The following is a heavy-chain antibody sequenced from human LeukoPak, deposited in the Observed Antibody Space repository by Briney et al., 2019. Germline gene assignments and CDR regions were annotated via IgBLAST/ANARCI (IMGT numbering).Heavy chain of an antibody. CDR1: GDSFSRRSSY. J-gene: IGHJ3*02. CDR3: ARGAYSSSSGAFDI. CDR2: ISYSGST. D-gene: IGHD6-6*01. Sequence: SETLSLTCTASGDSFSRRSSYWGWLRQPPGKGLEWIGTISYSGSTSYNPSLKSRVTISVDTSKNQFSLKLSSVTAADTAVYYCARGAYSSSSGAFDIWGQGTMVTVSS. V-gene: IGHV4-39*07.